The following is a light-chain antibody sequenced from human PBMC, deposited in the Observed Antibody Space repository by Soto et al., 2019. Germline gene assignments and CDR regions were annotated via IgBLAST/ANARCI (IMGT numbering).Light chain of an antibody. V-gene: IGKV3-11*01. CDR3: QQRGNWPSLT. J-gene: IGKJ4*01. CDR2: DAS. CDR1: QSVSSY. Sequence: EIVLTQSPATLSLSPGERATLSCRASQSVSSYLAWYQQKPGQAPRLLIYDASSRATGIPARFSGSGSGTDLTLTISSLEPEDFAVYYCQQRGNWPSLTFGGGTKVDIK.